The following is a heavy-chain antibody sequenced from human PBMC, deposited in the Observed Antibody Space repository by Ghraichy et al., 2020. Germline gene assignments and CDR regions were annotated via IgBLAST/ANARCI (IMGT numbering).Heavy chain of an antibody. D-gene: IGHD2-8*02. J-gene: IGHJ4*02. Sequence: GGSLRLSCAASGFTFSIYSMNWVRQAPGKGLEWVSPISRDSSSGSYTYYAGSVKGRFTISRDNAQNTLYLQMSTLAAEDTAVYSCATLNWWKPDYWGQGTPVTVSS. CDR2: ISRDSSSGSYT. V-gene: IGHV3-21*01. CDR3: ATLNWWKPDY. CDR1: GFTFSIYS.